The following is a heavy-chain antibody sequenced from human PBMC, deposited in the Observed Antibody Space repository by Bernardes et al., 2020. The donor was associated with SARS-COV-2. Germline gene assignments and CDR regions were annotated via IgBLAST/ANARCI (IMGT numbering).Heavy chain of an antibody. V-gene: IGHV3-21*01. CDR1: GFTFTTYS. J-gene: IGHJ6*02. CDR3: ARSRSGWWAPIGYYGMDV. Sequence: GSLRLSCAVSGFTFTTYSMDWVRQAPGKGLEWVSSISGSGAYIYYTDSVKGRFTISRDNAQNSLYLQMNSLRAEDTAVYYCARSRSGWWAPIGYYGMDVWGQGTTVTVSS. D-gene: IGHD6-19*01. CDR2: ISGSGAYI.